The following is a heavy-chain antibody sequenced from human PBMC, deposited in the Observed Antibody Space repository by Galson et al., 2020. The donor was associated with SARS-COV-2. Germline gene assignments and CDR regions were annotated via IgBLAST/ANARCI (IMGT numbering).Heavy chain of an antibody. CDR1: GGSISSYY. CDR2: IYYSGST. D-gene: IGHD1-26*01. V-gene: IGHV4-59*01. J-gene: IGHJ3*02. Sequence: ETSETLSLTCTVSGGSISSYYWSWIRQPPGKGLEWIGYIYYSGSTNYNPSLKSRVTISVDTSKNQFSLKLSSVTAADTAVYYCARRDLIGMVTPNDVFDIWGQGTMVTVSS. CDR3: ARRDLIGMVTPNDVFDI.